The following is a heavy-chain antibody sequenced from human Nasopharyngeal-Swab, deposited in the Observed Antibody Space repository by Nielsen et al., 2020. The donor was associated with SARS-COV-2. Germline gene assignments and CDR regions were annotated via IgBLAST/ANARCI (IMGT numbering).Heavy chain of an antibody. CDR3: TTAYLGAFDF. CDR1: GFTFSNIW. CDR2: IKSKSDGGAT. D-gene: IGHD3-16*01. V-gene: IGHV3-15*01. Sequence: GESLKISCATSGFTFSNIWMSWVRQAPGKGLEWLGRIKSKSDGGATDYAAPVKGRFTISRDDSINTLYPQMNSLKTEDTAVYFCTTAYLGAFDFWGQGTMVTVSS. J-gene: IGHJ3*01.